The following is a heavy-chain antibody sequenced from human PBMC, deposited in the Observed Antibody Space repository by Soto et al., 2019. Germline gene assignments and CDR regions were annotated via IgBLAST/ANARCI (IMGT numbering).Heavy chain of an antibody. J-gene: IGHJ4*02. V-gene: IGHV4-31*03. Sequence: SETLSLTCNVSGGSISSGGYYWTWIRQRPGKGLEWIGYIFHSGCTYYNPSLKSRVTISVDTSKNQFSLKLTSVTAADTAMYYCARAGYCTSSSCYLFEYWGQGTLVTVS. D-gene: IGHD2-2*03. CDR3: ARAGYCTSSSCYLFEY. CDR2: IFHSGCT. CDR1: GGSISSGGYY.